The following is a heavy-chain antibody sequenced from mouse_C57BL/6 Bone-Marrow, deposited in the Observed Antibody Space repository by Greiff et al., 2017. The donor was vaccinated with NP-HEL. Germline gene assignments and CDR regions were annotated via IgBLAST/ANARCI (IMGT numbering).Heavy chain of an antibody. CDR2: LSGGGGNT. Sequence: EVMLVESGGGLVKPGGSLKLSCAASGFTFSSYTMSWVRQTPEKRLEWVATLSGGGGNTYYPDSVKGRFTISRDNAKNTLYLQMSSLRSEDTALYYCARLGHWYFDVWGTGTTVTVSS. CDR3: ARLGHWYFDV. CDR1: GFTFSSYT. V-gene: IGHV5-9*01. J-gene: IGHJ1*03.